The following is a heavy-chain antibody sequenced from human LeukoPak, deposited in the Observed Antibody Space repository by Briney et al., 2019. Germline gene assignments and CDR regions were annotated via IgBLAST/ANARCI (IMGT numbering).Heavy chain of an antibody. V-gene: IGHV3-21*01. D-gene: IGHD2-15*01. Sequence: GGSLRLSCAASGFSFSSYSMNWVRQAPGKGLEWGSSISSSSSYIYYADSVKGRFTISRDNAKNSLYLQMNSLRAEDTAVYYCARDRYCSGGSCRDYWGQGTLVTVSS. CDR3: ARDRYCSGGSCRDY. J-gene: IGHJ4*02. CDR1: GFSFSSYS. CDR2: ISSSSSYI.